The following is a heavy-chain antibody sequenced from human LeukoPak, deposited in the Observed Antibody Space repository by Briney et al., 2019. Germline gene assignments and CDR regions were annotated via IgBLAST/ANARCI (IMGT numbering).Heavy chain of an antibody. CDR2: IIPIFGTA. D-gene: IGHD3-22*01. Sequence: ASVKVSCKASGYTFTSYYMHWVRQAPGQGLEWMGGIIPIFGTANYAQKFQGRVTITADESTSTAYMELSSLRFEDTAVYYCARDYGNYYDSSGYYYPPDYWGQGTLVTVSS. J-gene: IGHJ4*02. CDR1: GYTFTSYY. CDR3: ARDYGNYYDSSGYYYPPDY. V-gene: IGHV1-69*13.